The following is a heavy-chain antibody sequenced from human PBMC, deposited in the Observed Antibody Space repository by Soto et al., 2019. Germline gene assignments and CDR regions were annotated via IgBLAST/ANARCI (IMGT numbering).Heavy chain of an antibody. J-gene: IGHJ6*02. Sequence: SETLSLTCTVSGGSISSYYWSWCRQPPGKGLEWIGYIYYSGSTNYNPSLKSRVTISVDTSKNQFSLKLSSVTAADTAVYYCARDRNRKGPNAMDVWGQGTAVTVSS. V-gene: IGHV4-59*01. CDR3: ARDRNRKGPNAMDV. CDR1: GGSISSYY. CDR2: IYYSGST.